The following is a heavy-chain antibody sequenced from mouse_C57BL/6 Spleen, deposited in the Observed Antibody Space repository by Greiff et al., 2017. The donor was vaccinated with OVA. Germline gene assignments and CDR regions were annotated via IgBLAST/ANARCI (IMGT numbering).Heavy chain of an antibody. CDR1: GYTFTSYW. J-gene: IGHJ2*01. D-gene: IGHD3-2*02. CDR3: ARESSGYGY. CDR2: IHPNSGST. Sequence: QVQLQQPGAELVKPGASVKLSCTASGYTFTSYWMHWVKQRPGQGLEWIGMIHPNSGSTNYTEKFTSKATLTVEKSSSTTYMQLSSLTSEDSAVYYCARESSGYGYWGQGTTLTVSS. V-gene: IGHV1-64*01.